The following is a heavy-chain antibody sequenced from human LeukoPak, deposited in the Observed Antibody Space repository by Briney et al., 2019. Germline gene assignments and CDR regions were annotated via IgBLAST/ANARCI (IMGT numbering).Heavy chain of an antibody. D-gene: IGHD6-13*01. J-gene: IGHJ1*01. CDR3: ARDSQVNSSWYGFQRPGQYFQH. CDR1: GYTFTTYG. V-gene: IGHV1-18*01. Sequence: ASVKVSCKASGYTFTTYGISWVRQAPGQGLEWMGWISTYNGNTNYAQKFQGRVSMTTDTSTSTAYMELRSLRSDDTAVYYCARDSQVNSSWYGFQRPGQYFQHWGQGTLVTVSS. CDR2: ISTYNGNT.